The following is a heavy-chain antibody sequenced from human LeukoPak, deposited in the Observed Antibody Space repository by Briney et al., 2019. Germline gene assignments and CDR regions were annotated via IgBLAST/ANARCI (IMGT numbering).Heavy chain of an antibody. V-gene: IGHV1-46*01. CDR3: AREGVSGSYLGI. CDR2: INPSGGST. CDR1: GYTFTSYY. D-gene: IGHD1-26*01. J-gene: IGHJ3*02. Sequence: ASVKVSYKASGYTFTSYYMHWVRQAPGQGPEWMGIINPSGGSTSYAQKFQGRVTMTRDTSTSTVYMELSSLRSEDTAVYYCAREGVSGSYLGIWGQGTMVTVSS.